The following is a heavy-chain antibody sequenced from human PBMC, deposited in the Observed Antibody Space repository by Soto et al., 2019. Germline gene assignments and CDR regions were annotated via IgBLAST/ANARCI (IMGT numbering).Heavy chain of an antibody. CDR2: INHSGST. CDR1: GGSFSGYY. CDR3: ARGRVDTAMVTWYYGMDV. J-gene: IGHJ6*02. Sequence: QVQLQQWGAGLLKPSETLSLTCAVYGGSFSGYYWSWIRQPPGKGLEWIGEINHSGSTNYNPSLKSRVTISVDTSKNQFSLKLSSVTAADTAVYYCARGRVDTAMVTWYYGMDVWGQGTTVTVSS. D-gene: IGHD5-18*01. V-gene: IGHV4-34*01.